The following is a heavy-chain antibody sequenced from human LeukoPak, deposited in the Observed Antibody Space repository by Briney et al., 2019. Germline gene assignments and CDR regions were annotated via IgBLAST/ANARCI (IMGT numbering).Heavy chain of an antibody. J-gene: IGHJ4*02. CDR3: AKVPRIAAAGTVYY. CDR1: GFTFSSYA. V-gene: IGHV3-23*01. CDR2: ISGSGGST. Sequence: PGGSLRLSCAASGFTFSSYAMSWVRQAPGKGLEWVSAISGSGGSTYYADSVKGRFTISRDNSKNTLYLQMNSLRAEDTAIYYCAKVPRIAAAGTVYYWGQGTLVTVSS. D-gene: IGHD6-13*01.